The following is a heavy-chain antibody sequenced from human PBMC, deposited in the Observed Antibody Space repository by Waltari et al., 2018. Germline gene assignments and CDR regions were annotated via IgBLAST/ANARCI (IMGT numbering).Heavy chain of an antibody. J-gene: IGHJ3*02. CDR3: ARGRGANISMIRGVFDI. CDR1: GAPICSTSS. Sequence: VQLQESGPGLVKPSGTLSLPCAVSGAPICSTSSWTWIRQPAGKGLEWIGEIYHSGTTNDNPSLKRRVTILVDKSKNQFSLKLSSVTAADTAVYYCARGRGANISMIRGVFDIWGQGTMVTVSS. D-gene: IGHD3-10*01. CDR2: IYHSGTT. V-gene: IGHV4-4*02.